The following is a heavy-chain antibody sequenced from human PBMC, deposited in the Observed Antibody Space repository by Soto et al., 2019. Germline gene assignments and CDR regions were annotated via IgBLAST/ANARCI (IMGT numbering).Heavy chain of an antibody. CDR1: GFTFSSYG. D-gene: IGHD2-21*01. CDR2: ISYDGGSQ. CDR3: AKVWVEMSTNAAFDI. V-gene: IGHV3-30*18. J-gene: IGHJ3*02. Sequence: QVELVESGGGVVHPGTSLRLSCAASGFTFSSYGLHWVRQAPGKGLEWVAGISYDGGSQYYADSVKGRFTISRDDSKNTLYLQMNSPRTEDTAVYHCAKVWVEMSTNAAFDIWGQGTMVTVS.